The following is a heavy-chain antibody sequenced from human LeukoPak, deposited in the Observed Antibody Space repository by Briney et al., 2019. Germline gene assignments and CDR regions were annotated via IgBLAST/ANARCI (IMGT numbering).Heavy chain of an antibody. Sequence: GGSLRLSCAASGFTFSRCWRSWVRQAPGKGLEWVANIKQDGSEKYYVDSVKGRFTISRDNAKNSLYLQMNSLRAEDTAVYYCASEVVADAFDVWGQGTMVTVSS. CDR3: ASEVVADAFDV. CDR1: GFTFSRCW. D-gene: IGHD2-15*01. J-gene: IGHJ3*01. CDR2: IKQDGSEK. V-gene: IGHV3-7*01.